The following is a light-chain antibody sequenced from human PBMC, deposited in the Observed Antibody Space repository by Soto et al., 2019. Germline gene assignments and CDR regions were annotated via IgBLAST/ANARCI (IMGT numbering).Light chain of an antibody. V-gene: IGKV1-5*03. Sequence: DIQMTQSPSTLSASVGDRVTITCRASQSVSRWLAWYQQKPGKAPKLLIYKASTLESGVPSRFSRSGSGTEFTLGISSLQPDDSETYYCQQYNDNWTLGQGTKVEIK. CDR3: QQYNDNWT. CDR1: QSVSRW. J-gene: IGKJ1*01. CDR2: KAS.